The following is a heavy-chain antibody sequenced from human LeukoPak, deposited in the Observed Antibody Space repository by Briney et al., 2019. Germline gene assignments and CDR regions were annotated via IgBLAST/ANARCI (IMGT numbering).Heavy chain of an antibody. CDR2: VSGGGGTT. J-gene: IGHJ4*02. CDR3: ANGDAGRPSEGLDY. D-gene: IGHD6-6*01. V-gene: IGHV3-23*01. CDR1: GFTFSSHA. Sequence: GGSLRLSCAASGFTFSSHAVSWVRQPPGKGLEWVSSVSGGGGTTYYADSVKGRFTIFRDTSKSTLYLQMNSLRAEDTAVYYCANGDAGRPSEGLDYWGRGTLVTVSS.